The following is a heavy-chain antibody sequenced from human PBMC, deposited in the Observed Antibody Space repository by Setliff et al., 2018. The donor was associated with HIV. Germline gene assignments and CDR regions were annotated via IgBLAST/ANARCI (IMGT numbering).Heavy chain of an antibody. D-gene: IGHD3-3*01. V-gene: IGHV4-39*01. CDR2: IYYVGST. Sequence: SETLSLTCNVSGDSIRSRSFYWAWIRQPPGERPEWIGTIYYVGSTYYNPYLKSRASIFVDTSKNQFSLKLYSVTAAGTAVYYCAGGFWGGPLFDPWGRGTLVTVSS. CDR3: AGGFWGGPLFDP. J-gene: IGHJ5*01. CDR1: GDSIRSRSFY.